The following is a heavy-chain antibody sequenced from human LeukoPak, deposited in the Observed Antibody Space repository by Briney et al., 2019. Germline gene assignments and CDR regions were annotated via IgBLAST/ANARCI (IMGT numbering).Heavy chain of an antibody. CDR3: ARAVREYTAMVGGYYYYMDV. CDR1: GYSFTSYW. D-gene: IGHD5-18*01. V-gene: IGHV1-18*04. Sequence: GESLKISCKGSGYSFTSYWIGWVRQAPGQGLEWMGWISAYNGNTNYAQKLQGRVTMTTDTSTSTAYMELRSLRSDDTAVYYCARAVREYTAMVGGYYYYMDVWGKGTTVTVSS. CDR2: ISAYNGNT. J-gene: IGHJ6*03.